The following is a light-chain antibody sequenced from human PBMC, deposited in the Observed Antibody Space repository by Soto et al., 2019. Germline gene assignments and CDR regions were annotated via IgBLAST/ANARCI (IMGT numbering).Light chain of an antibody. J-gene: IGKJ1*01. CDR1: QNIDKW. CDR2: DAS. CDR3: QQYNTYQGT. Sequence: DIQITQSPSTLSASVGDRVSITCRASQNIDKWLAWYQQKPQKAPKLLIFDASTLESGVPSRFSGSGSGTEFTLTISSLQPDDFATYYCQQYNTYQGTFGPGTKVDIK. V-gene: IGKV1-5*01.